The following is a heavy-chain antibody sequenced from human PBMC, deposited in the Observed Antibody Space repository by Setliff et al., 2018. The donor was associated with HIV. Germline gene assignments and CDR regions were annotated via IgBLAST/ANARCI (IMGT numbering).Heavy chain of an antibody. J-gene: IGHJ4*02. D-gene: IGHD6-13*01. CDR3: VRRATAAEVFEY. CDR1: GGTFNNDA. CDR2: IVPVLGIT. V-gene: IGHV1-69*10. Sequence: ASVKVSCKASGGTFNNDAISWVRQAPGQGLEWMGGIVPVLGITNYSPKFQGRVTITTDESTTTAYMDLSSLRSEDTAVYYCVRRATAAEVFEYWGQGTLVTVSS.